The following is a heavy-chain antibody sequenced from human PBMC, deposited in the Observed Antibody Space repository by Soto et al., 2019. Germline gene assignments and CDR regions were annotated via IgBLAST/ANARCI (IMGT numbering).Heavy chain of an antibody. CDR1: GFTFSSYD. J-gene: IGHJ6*02. CDR3: ARSLGYCSGGSCYPPGYYGMDV. D-gene: IGHD2-15*01. CDR2: IGTAGDT. V-gene: IGHV3-13*01. Sequence: GGSLRLSCAASGFTFSSYDMHWVRQATGKGLEWVSAIGTAGDTYYPGSVKGRFTISRENAKNSLYLQMNSLRAEDTAVYYCARSLGYCSGGSCYPPGYYGMDVWGQGTTVTVSS.